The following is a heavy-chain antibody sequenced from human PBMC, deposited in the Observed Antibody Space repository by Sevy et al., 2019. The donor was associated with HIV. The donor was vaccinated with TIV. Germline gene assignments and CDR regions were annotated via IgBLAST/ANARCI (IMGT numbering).Heavy chain of an antibody. CDR2: ISSSTSTI. Sequence: GGSLRLSCAASAFTFSSYSMNWVRQAPGKGLEWVSYISSSTSTIYYADSVKGRFTISRDNAKNSLYLQMNSLRAEDTAVYYCAGLSGYSSSWSYFDYWGQGTLVTVSS. D-gene: IGHD6-13*01. V-gene: IGHV3-48*01. CDR1: AFTFSSYS. CDR3: AGLSGYSSSWSYFDY. J-gene: IGHJ4*02.